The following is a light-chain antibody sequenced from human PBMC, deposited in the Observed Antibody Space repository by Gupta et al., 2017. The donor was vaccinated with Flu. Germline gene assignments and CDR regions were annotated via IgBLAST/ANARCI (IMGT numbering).Light chain of an antibody. V-gene: IGKV3-15*01. CDR2: GAS. CDR1: RRMSNN. CDR3: QQYHNWPRT. Sequence: GERVALSCRSTRRMSNNLCGYQQKLCHAHRCIIHGASTRATGIPARFSGSGSGTEFTLTISSLQSEDFAVYYCQQYHNWPRTFGQGTKVEIK. J-gene: IGKJ1*01.